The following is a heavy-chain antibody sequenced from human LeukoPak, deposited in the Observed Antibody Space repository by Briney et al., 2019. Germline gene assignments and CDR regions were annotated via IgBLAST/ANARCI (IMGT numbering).Heavy chain of an antibody. CDR3: ARARSIKTYYYDSSGYYPVGY. CDR1: GYTFTSYD. V-gene: IGHV1-8*01. Sequence: GASVKVSCKASGYTFTSYDINWVRQATGQGLEWMGWMNPNSGNTGYAQKFQGRVTMTRNTSISTAYMELSSLRSEDTAVYYCARARSIKTYYYDSSGYYPVGYWGQGTLVTVSS. CDR2: MNPNSGNT. J-gene: IGHJ4*02. D-gene: IGHD3-22*01.